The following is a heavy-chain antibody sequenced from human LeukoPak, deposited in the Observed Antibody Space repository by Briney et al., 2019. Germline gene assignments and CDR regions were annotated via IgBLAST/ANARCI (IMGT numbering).Heavy chain of an antibody. CDR2: IWYDGSNK. CDR3: VRHTGSFPLGGMDV. Sequence: GRSLRLSCAASGFTLRNYGMYWVRQAPGKGLEWVAIIWYDGSNKYYTDSAKGRFTISRDNSKNTLFLQMNSLRVEDTAVYYCVRHTGSFPLGGMDVWGQGTTVTVSS. D-gene: IGHD1-26*01. CDR1: GFTLRNYG. V-gene: IGHV3-33*02. J-gene: IGHJ6*02.